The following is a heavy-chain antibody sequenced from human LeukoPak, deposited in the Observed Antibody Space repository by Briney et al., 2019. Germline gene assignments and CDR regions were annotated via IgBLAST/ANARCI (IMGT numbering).Heavy chain of an antibody. D-gene: IGHD2-15*01. CDR1: GGSLSGYY. V-gene: IGHV4-34*01. Sequence: PSETLSLTCAVYGGSLSGYYWSWIRQPPGKGLEWIGEINHSGSTNYNPSLKSRVTISVDTSKNQFSLKLSSVTAADTAVYYCAKLSSPRRWGYYYYYMDVWGKGTTVTVSS. CDR3: AKLSSPRRWGYYYYYMDV. CDR2: INHSGST. J-gene: IGHJ6*03.